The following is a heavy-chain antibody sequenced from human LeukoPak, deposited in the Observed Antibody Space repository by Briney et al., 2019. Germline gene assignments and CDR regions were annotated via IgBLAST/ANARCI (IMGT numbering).Heavy chain of an antibody. V-gene: IGHV3-33*01. Sequence: GGSLRLSCAASGFTFSNHGMHWVRQAPGKGLEWVALIWYDGSNKEYAESVKGRFTISRDNSKNTLYLQMNSLRDEDTAVYYCAGDQGSSTTDPTRKGTLELWGQGTLVTVSS. CDR2: IWYDGSNK. J-gene: IGHJ1*01. CDR3: AGDQGSSTTDPTRKGTLEL. CDR1: GFTFSNHG. D-gene: IGHD1-1*01.